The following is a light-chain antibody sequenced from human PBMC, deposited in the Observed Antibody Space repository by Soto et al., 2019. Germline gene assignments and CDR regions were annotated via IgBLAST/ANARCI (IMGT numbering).Light chain of an antibody. J-gene: IGKJ1*01. CDR1: QSVLFSNSKNY. Sequence: DIVLTQSPDSLAVSLGERATINCKSGQSVLFSNSKNYLAWYQQKPGQPPKLLIYWASTRESGVPDRFSGSGSGTDFTLTISSLQTEDVALYYCQQYYSTPWTFGQGTKVEIK. V-gene: IGKV4-1*01. CDR3: QQYYSTPWT. CDR2: WAS.